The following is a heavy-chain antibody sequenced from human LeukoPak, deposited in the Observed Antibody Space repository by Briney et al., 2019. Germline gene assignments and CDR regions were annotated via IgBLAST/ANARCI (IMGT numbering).Heavy chain of an antibody. V-gene: IGHV3-23*01. D-gene: IGHD5-12*01. CDR2: ISGSGGST. CDR1: GFTFSSYA. J-gene: IGHJ5*02. CDR3: AKDWSYSGYDWRCFDP. Sequence: EGSLRLSRAASGFTFSSYAMSWVRQAPGKGLEWVSAISGSGGSTYYADSVKGRFTISRDNSKNTLYLQMNSLRAEDTAVYYCAKDWSYSGYDWRCFDPWGQGTLVTVSS.